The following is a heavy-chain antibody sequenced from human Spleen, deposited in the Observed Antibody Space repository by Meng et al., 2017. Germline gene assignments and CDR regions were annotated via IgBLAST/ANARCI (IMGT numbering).Heavy chain of an antibody. CDR3: TSPRDYYDSGAFDI. J-gene: IGHJ3*02. CDR2: IRSKANSYAT. D-gene: IGHD3-22*01. V-gene: IGHV3-73*01. Sequence: GGSLRLSCAASGFTFSGSAMHWVRQASGKGLEWVGRIRSKANSYATAYAASVKGRFTISRDDSKNTAYLQMNSLKTEDTAVYYCTSPRDYYDSGAFDIWGQGTVVTVSS. CDR1: GFTFSGSA.